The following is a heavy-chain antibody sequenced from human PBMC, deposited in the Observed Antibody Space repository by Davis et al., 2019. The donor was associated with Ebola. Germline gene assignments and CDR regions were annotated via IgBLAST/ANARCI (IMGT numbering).Heavy chain of an antibody. CDR3: ARAEGSGWYHKF. V-gene: IGHV4-39*01. CDR2: IYYSGTT. D-gene: IGHD6-19*01. J-gene: IGHJ4*02. CDR1: GFTFSSYG. Sequence: GSLRLSCAASGFTFSSYGMHWVRQAPGKGLEWIGSIYYSGTTNYNPSLKSRVTISVDTSKNQFSLKLSSVTAADTAVYYCARAEGSGWYHKFWGQGNLVTVSS.